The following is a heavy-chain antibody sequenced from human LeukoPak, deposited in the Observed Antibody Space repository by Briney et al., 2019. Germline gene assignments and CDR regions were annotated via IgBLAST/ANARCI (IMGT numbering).Heavy chain of an antibody. CDR3: ARVLWELGLDY. CDR2: INPGGGST. V-gene: IGHV1-46*01. D-gene: IGHD1-26*01. Sequence: ASVKVSCKASGYTFTSYYMHWVRQAPGQGLEWMGIINPGGGSTSYAQKFQGRVTMTRDTSTSTVYMELSSLRSEDTAVYYCARVLWELGLDYWGQGTLVTVSS. J-gene: IGHJ4*02. CDR1: GYTFTSYY.